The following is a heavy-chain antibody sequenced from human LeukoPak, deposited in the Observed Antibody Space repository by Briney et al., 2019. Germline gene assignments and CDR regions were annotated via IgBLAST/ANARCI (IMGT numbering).Heavy chain of an antibody. Sequence: PSETLSLTCTVSGGSISSGSYYWSWIRQPPGKGLEWIEYIYYSGSTNYNPSLKSRVTISVDTSKNQFSLKLSSVTAADTAVYYCARTLQGGWLDYWGQGTLVTVSS. CDR3: ARTLQGGWLDY. V-gene: IGHV4-61*01. D-gene: IGHD6-19*01. J-gene: IGHJ4*02. CDR2: IYYSGST. CDR1: GGSISSGSYY.